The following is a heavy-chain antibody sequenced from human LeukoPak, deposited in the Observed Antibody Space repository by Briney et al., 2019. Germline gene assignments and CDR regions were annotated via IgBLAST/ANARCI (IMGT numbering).Heavy chain of an antibody. CDR1: GGSISSYF. J-gene: IGHJ5*02. Sequence: NPSETLSLTCTVSGGSISSYFWSWIRQSPGKGLEWIGYVFYRGSTNYNPSLKSRVTISLDTSKNEFFLKLSSVTAADTAVYYCARVGYFGWGSYGSLDPWGQGTLVTVSS. D-gene: IGHD3-10*01. CDR2: VFYRGST. CDR3: ARVGYFGWGSYGSLDP. V-gene: IGHV4-59*01.